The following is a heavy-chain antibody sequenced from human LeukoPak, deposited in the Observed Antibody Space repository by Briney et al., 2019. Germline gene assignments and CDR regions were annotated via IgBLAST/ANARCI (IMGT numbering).Heavy chain of an antibody. CDR1: GFTFSDYY. V-gene: IGHV3-11*01. J-gene: IGHJ4*02. CDR3: AKGSSGWPYYFDY. Sequence: GGSLRLSCAASGFTFSDYYMSWIRQAPGKGLEWVSYISPDGNSKYYADSVKGRFTISRDNAKNSLYLQMNSLRAEDTAVYYCAKGSSGWPYYFDYWGQGTLVTVSS. CDR2: ISPDGNSK. D-gene: IGHD6-19*01.